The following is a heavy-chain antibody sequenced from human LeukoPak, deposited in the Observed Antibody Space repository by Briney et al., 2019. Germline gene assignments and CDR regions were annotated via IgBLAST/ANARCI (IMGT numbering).Heavy chain of an antibody. V-gene: IGHV4-59*01. D-gene: IGHD7-27*01. CDR2: IYYSGST. CDR3: VREMGNFDY. Sequence: SETLSLTCTVSGGSMRSYYWNWIRQPPGKGLEWIGYIYYSGSTNYSPSLKSRVTISIDTSKNQFSLKLTSVTAADTAVYHCVREMGNFDYWGQGTLVTVSS. J-gene: IGHJ4*02. CDR1: GGSMRSYY.